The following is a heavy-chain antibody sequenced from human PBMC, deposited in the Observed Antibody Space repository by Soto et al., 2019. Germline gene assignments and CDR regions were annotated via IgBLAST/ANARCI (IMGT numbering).Heavy chain of an antibody. CDR3: ARSSVTIDGLDF. CDR1: GYDFNSYS. D-gene: IGHD4-17*01. J-gene: IGHJ4*02. CDR2: INGGIGNT. V-gene: IGHV1-3*01. Sequence: QVRLEQSRAEVKEPGASVKISCKASGYDFNSYSIHWLRQAPGQRPEYMGRINGGIGNTKFSQKFQDRLTISRDTSASAMYMELRSLTSDDTGVYDCARSSVTIDGLDFWGQGTLVIVSS.